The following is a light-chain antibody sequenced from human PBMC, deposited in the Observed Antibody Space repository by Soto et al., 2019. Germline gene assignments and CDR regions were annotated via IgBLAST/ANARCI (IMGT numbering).Light chain of an antibody. Sequence: QSALTQPASVSGSPGQSITISCTGTSSDVGGYNYVSWYQQHPGKAPKLIIYEVSNRTSGVSNRFSGSKAGNTASLTISGLQAEDEADYYCSSDTNSTTLYVLFGGGTKVTVL. CDR2: EVS. J-gene: IGLJ2*01. CDR3: SSDTNSTTLYVL. V-gene: IGLV2-14*01. CDR1: SSDVGGYNY.